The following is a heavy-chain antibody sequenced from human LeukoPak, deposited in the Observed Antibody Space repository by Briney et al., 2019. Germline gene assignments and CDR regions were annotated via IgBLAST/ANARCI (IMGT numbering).Heavy chain of an antibody. D-gene: IGHD2-15*01. CDR2: IKQDGSEK. V-gene: IGHV3-7*01. J-gene: IGHJ6*03. CDR1: GFTFSSYW. CDR3: ARDVVGYCSGGSCYWARDYYYYYMDV. Sequence: GGSLRLSCAASGFTFSSYWMSWVRQAPGKGLEWVANIKQDGSEKYYVDSVKGRFTISRDNAKNSLYLQMNSLRAEDTAVYYCARDVVGYCSGGSCYWARDYYYYYMDVWGKGTTVTISS.